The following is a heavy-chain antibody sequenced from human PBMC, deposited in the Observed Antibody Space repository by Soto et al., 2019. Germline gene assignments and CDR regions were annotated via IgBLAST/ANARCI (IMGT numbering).Heavy chain of an antibody. V-gene: IGHV4-59*01. Sequence: PSETLSLTCTVSGGSIISYYWSWIRQPPGKGLEWIGYIYYSGSTNYNPSLKSRVTISVDTSKNQFSLKLSSVTAADTAVYYCAIEGGLQDGSEYNWFDSWGQGTLVTVSS. J-gene: IGHJ5*01. D-gene: IGHD3-16*01. CDR2: IYYSGST. CDR3: AIEGGLQDGSEYNWFDS. CDR1: GGSIISYY.